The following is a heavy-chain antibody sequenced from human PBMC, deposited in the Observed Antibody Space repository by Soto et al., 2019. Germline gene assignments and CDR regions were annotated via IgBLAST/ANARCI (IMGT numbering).Heavy chain of an antibody. CDR2: ISYDGSNK. CDR3: AKDSVRFLEWLSGRGGAFDI. CDR1: GFTFSSYG. V-gene: IGHV3-30*18. J-gene: IGHJ3*02. Sequence: GGSLRLSCAASGFTFSSYGMHWVRQAPGKGLEWVAVISYDGSNKYYADSVKGRFTISRDNSKNTLYLPMNSLRAEDTAVYSGAKDSVRFLEWLSGRGGAFDIWGQGTMVTVSS. D-gene: IGHD3-3*01.